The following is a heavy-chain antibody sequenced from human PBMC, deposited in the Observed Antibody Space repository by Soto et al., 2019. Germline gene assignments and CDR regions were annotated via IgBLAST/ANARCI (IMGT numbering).Heavy chain of an antibody. CDR1: GYTFTSYG. D-gene: IGHD2-2*01. V-gene: IGHV1-18*01. Sequence: VASVKVSCKASGYTFTSYGISWVRQAPGQGLEWMGWISAYNGNTNYAQKLQGRVTMTTDTSTSTAYMELRSLRSDDTAVYYCASGSLYCSSTSCDYYSYYMDVGGKGTRVTVSS. J-gene: IGHJ6*03. CDR2: ISAYNGNT. CDR3: ASGSLYCSSTSCDYYSYYMDV.